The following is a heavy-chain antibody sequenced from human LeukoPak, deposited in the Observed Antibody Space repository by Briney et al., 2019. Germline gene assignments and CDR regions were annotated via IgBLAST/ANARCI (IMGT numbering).Heavy chain of an antibody. D-gene: IGHD2-15*01. CDR2: INAGNGNI. J-gene: IGHJ4*02. CDR1: GYTFTSCA. V-gene: IGHV1-3*01. CDR3: ATGSRLDY. Sequence: ASVKVSCKASGYTFTSCAVHWVRQAPGQRLEWMGWINAGNGNIKYSQNFQGRVTITRDTSASTAYMELSSLRSEDTAVYYCATGSRLDYWGQGTLVTVSS.